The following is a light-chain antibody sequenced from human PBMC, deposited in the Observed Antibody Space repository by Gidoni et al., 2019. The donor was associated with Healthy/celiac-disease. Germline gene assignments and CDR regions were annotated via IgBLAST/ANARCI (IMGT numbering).Light chain of an antibody. CDR2: DAS. Sequence: IQLPHSPSSLSASVGDRVTITCRATHGISSALAWYQQKPGKAPKLLIYDASSLESGVPSRLSGSGSGTDFTLTISSLKAEDFATYYCQQFNSYPRTFXQXTKVEIK. CDR1: HGISSA. J-gene: IGKJ1*01. V-gene: IGKV1-13*02. CDR3: QQFNSYPRT.